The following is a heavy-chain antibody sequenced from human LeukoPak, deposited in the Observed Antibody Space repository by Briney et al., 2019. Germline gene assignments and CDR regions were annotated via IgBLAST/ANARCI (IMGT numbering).Heavy chain of an antibody. J-gene: IGHJ6*03. CDR1: GYTFTGYY. Sequence: ASVEVSCKASGYTFTGYYMHWVRQAPGQGLEWMGWINPNSGGTNYAQKFQGRVTMTRDTSISTAYMELSRLRSDDTAVYYCARCSSTSCYSDYYYMDVRGKGTTVTVSS. CDR3: ARCSSTSCYSDYYYMDV. V-gene: IGHV1-2*02. D-gene: IGHD2-2*01. CDR2: INPNSGGT.